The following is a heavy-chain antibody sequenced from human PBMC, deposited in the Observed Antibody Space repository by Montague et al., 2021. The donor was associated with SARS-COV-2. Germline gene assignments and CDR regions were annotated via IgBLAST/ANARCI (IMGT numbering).Heavy chain of an antibody. CDR1: GGSISSYY. D-gene: IGHD6-13*01. Sequence: SETLSLTCTVSGGSISSYYWSWIRQPPGKGLEWIGYIYYSGSATYNPSLKSRLTMSVHTSKNQLSLKLSSVTAADTAVYYCARLPSSWDYYYYYGLDVWGQGTTVTVSS. CDR3: ARLPSSWDYYYYYGLDV. CDR2: IYYSGSA. J-gene: IGHJ6*02. V-gene: IGHV4-59*01.